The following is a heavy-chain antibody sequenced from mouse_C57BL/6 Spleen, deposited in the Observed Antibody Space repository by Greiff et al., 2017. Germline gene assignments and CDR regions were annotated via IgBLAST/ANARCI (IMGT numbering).Heavy chain of an antibody. CDR1: GYAFTNYL. Sequence: VQLQQSGAELVRPGTSVKVSCKASGYAFTNYLIEWVKQRPGQGLEWIGVINPGSGGTNYNEKFKGKATLTADKSSSTAYMQLSSLTSEDSAVYFCARFDDGYYDCAYWGKGTLVTVSA. CDR2: INPGSGGT. V-gene: IGHV1-54*01. J-gene: IGHJ3*01. CDR3: ARFDDGYYDCAY. D-gene: IGHD2-3*01.